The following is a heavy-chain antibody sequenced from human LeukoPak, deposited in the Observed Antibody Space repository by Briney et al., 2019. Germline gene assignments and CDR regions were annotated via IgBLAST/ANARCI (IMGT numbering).Heavy chain of an antibody. D-gene: IGHD3-22*01. CDR3: ARDPRGYYDSSGYSLGAFDI. J-gene: IGHJ3*02. CDR1: GYTFTGYY. Sequence: ASVKVSCKASGYTFTGYYMHWVRQAPGQGLEWMGWINPNSGGTNYAQKFQGRVTMTRDTSISTAYMELSRLRSDDTAVYYCARDPRGYYDSSGYSLGAFDIWGQGTMVTVSS. CDR2: INPNSGGT. V-gene: IGHV1-2*02.